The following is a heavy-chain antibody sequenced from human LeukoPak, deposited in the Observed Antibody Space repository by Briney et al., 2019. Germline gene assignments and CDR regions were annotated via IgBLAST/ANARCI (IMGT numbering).Heavy chain of an antibody. Sequence: GRSLRLSCAASGFTFSSYGMHWVRQAPGKGLEWVAVISYDGSNKHYADSVKGRFTISRDNSKNTLYLQMNSLRAEDTAVYYCARVRQRYYFDYWGQGTLVTVSS. D-gene: IGHD6-25*01. CDR3: ARVRQRYYFDY. V-gene: IGHV3-30*03. J-gene: IGHJ4*02. CDR2: ISYDGSNK. CDR1: GFTFSSYG.